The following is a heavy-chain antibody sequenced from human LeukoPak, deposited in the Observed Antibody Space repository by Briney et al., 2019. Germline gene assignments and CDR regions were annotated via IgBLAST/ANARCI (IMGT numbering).Heavy chain of an antibody. Sequence: PSETLSLTCTVSGGSISTYYWSWIRQHPGKGLEWMGYIYYSGSTYYNPSLKSRVTISVDTSKNQFSLKLSSVTAAYTAVYSCARDAEGYYDSSGYYLNHDAFDIWGQGTMVTVSS. CDR3: ARDAEGYYDSSGYYLNHDAFDI. CDR1: GGSISTYY. D-gene: IGHD3-22*01. CDR2: IYYSGST. J-gene: IGHJ3*02. V-gene: IGHV4-59*06.